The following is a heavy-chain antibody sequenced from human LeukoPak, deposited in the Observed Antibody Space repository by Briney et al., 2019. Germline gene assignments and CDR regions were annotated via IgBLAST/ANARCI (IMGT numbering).Heavy chain of an antibody. D-gene: IGHD6-25*01. J-gene: IGHJ4*02. CDR1: GGSFSGYY. CDR2: INHSGST. CDR3: ARMAAKEEIDY. V-gene: IGHV4-34*01. Sequence: PSETLSLTCAVYGGSFSGYYWSWIRQPPGKGLEWIGEINHSGSTNYNPSLKSRVTISVDTSKNQFSLKLSSVTAADTAVYYCARMAAKEEIDYWGQGTLVTVSS.